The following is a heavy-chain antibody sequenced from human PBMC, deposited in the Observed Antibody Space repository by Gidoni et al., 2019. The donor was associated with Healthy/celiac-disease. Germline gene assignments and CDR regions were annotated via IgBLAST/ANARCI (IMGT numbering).Heavy chain of an antibody. CDR3: AKDGARYKWLKNDY. V-gene: IGHV3-23*01. D-gene: IGHD1-1*01. Sequence: EVQLLESGGGLVQPGGSLRLSCAASGFTFSSYAMSWVRQAPGKGLEWVSALSGSGGSTYYADSVKGRFTISRDNSKNTLYLQMNSLRAEDTAVYYCAKDGARYKWLKNDYWGQGTLVTVSS. J-gene: IGHJ4*02. CDR2: LSGSGGST. CDR1: GFTFSSYA.